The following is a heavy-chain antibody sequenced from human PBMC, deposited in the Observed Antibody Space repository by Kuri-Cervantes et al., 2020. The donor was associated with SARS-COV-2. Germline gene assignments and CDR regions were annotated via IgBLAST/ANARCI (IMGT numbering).Heavy chain of an antibody. CDR3: VRDGDHWNFDY. V-gene: IGHV3-74*01. D-gene: IGHD1-1*01. J-gene: IGHJ4*02. Sequence: GESLKISCAASGFTFSGHWIHWVRQAPGKGLVWVSRINPDGSHTNNADSVKGRFTLSRDNAKNMLLLQMNSLRAEDTAGYYCVRDGDHWNFDYWGQGTLVTVSS. CDR2: INPDGSHT. CDR1: GFTFSGHW.